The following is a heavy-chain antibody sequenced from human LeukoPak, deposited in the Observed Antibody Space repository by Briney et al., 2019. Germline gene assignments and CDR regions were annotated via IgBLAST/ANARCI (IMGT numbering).Heavy chain of an antibody. D-gene: IGHD3-22*01. J-gene: IGHJ4*02. Sequence: SETLSLTCTVSGNSISSGDYYWSWIRQPAGRGLEWIGRIYTSGSTTYNPSLKSRVTISGDTSENQFSLRLSSVTAADTAVYYCARVTGYMIEDYFDYWGQGTLVTVSS. CDR3: ARVTGYMIEDYFDY. CDR2: IYTSGST. CDR1: GNSISSGDYY. V-gene: IGHV4-61*02.